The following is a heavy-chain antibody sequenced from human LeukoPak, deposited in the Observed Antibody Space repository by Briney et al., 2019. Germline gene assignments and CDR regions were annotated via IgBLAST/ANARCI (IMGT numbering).Heavy chain of an antibody. V-gene: IGHV3-23*01. D-gene: IGHD6-6*01. CDR3: AKDPRYSSSSNWFDP. CDR2: ISGSGGGT. CDR1: GFTFSSYA. Sequence: GGSLRLSCAASGFTFSSYAMSWVRQAPGKGLEWVSAISGSGGGTYYADSVKGRFTISRDNSKNTLYLQMNSLRAEDTAVYYCAKDPRYSSSSNWFDPWGQGTLVTLSS. J-gene: IGHJ5*02.